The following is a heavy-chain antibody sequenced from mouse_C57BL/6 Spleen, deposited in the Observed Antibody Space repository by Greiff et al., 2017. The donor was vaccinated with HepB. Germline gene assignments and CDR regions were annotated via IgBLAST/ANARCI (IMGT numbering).Heavy chain of an antibody. CDR1: GFTFSDYY. Sequence: EVKLVESGGGLVQPGGSLKLSCAASGFTFSDYYMYWVRQTPEKRLEWVAYISNGGGSTYYPDTVKGRFTISRDNAKNTLYLQMSRLKSEDTAMYYCARHDYYGSRWYFDVWGTGTTVTVSS. CDR2: ISNGGGST. D-gene: IGHD1-1*01. J-gene: IGHJ1*03. CDR3: ARHDYYGSRWYFDV. V-gene: IGHV5-12*01.